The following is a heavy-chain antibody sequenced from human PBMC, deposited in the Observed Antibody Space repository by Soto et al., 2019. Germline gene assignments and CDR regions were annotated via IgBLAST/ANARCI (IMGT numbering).Heavy chain of an antibody. Sequence: YLRLSDAASGFTFYDHAMHWVRQAPGKGLEWVSGISWNSGSIGYADAVKGRFTISRYNAKNSLYLQMNSQRAEDTAWYYCARVRGDGYNSLGFDYWGQGILVTVSS. D-gene: IGHD5-12*01. CDR3: ARVRGDGYNSLGFDY. J-gene: IGHJ4*02. CDR2: ISWNSGSI. CDR1: GFTFYDHA. V-gene: IGHV3-9*01.